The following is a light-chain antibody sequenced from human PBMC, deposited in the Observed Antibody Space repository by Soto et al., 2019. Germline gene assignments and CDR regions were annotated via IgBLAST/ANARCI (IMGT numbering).Light chain of an antibody. J-gene: IGLJ1*01. CDR3: SSVAGGQFV. V-gene: IGLV2-8*01. Sequence: QSALTQPPFASGSPGQSVTISCTGTSSDVGYYNYVSWYQQHPGRAPTLMIYEVSERPSGVPARFSGSKSGNTAYLTVSGLQAEDEADYYCSSVAGGQFVFGTGTKVTAL. CDR1: SSDVGYYNY. CDR2: EVS.